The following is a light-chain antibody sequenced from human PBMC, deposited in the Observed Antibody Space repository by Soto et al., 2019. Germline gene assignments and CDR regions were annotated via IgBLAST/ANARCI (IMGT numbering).Light chain of an antibody. CDR3: QQYTAYPYP. J-gene: IGKJ2*01. CDR2: DAS. Sequence: DIQMTQSPSALSASVGDRVTITCRASQTISNWMAWYQHKPGKAPKVLIYDASSLEDGVPSRVSGSSSVTEFTFTISGLQIEDVATYYCQQYTAYPYPFGQGTKLEI. V-gene: IGKV1-5*01. CDR1: QTISNW.